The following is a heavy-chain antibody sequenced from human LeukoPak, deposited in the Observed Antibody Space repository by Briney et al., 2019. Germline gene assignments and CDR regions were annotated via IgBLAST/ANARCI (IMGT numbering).Heavy chain of an antibody. D-gene: IGHD1-26*01. CDR1: GCSISSYY. V-gene: IGHV4-59*01. Sequence: PSETLSLTCTGSGCSISSYYWSWIRQPPGMGLEWFGYLYYSGSTNYNHSLKSRVTISGDTSKSQFSLKLSSVTAADTAVYYCARGEGIVGATFHYWGQGTLVTVSS. J-gene: IGHJ4*02. CDR2: LYYSGST. CDR3: ARGEGIVGATFHY.